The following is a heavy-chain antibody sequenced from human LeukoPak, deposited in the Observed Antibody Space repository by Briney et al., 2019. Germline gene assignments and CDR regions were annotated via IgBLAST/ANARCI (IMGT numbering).Heavy chain of an antibody. CDR1: GFTFSDYY. CDR2: ISSSGSTI. J-gene: IGHJ6*03. Sequence: PGGSLRLSCAASGFTFSDYYMSWIRQAPGKGLEWVSYISSSGSTIYYADSVKGRFTISRDNAKNSLYLQMNSLRAEDTAVYYCARMMGATVRPYYYYYMDVWGKGTTVTISS. CDR3: ARMMGATVRPYYYYYMDV. D-gene: IGHD1-26*01. V-gene: IGHV3-11*04.